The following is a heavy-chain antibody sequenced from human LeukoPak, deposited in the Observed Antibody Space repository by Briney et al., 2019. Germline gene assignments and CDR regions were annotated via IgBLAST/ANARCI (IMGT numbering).Heavy chain of an antibody. Sequence: SETLSLTCTVSGGSISNYYWSWIRQPPGRGLEWIGYIYYSGSTNYNPSLKSRVTISVDTSKNQFSLNLTSVTAADTAVYYCARVNTYSRLGSYYFDYWGQGTLVTVSS. CDR2: IYYSGST. V-gene: IGHV4-59*01. D-gene: IGHD6-13*01. CDR1: GGSISNYY. CDR3: ARVNTYSRLGSYYFDY. J-gene: IGHJ4*02.